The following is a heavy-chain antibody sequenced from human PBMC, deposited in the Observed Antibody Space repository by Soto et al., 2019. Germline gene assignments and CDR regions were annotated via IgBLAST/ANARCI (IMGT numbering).Heavy chain of an antibody. CDR2: ITAFNGNT. CDR3: ARISQSDFWSGYYYFFDY. Sequence: QVPLVQSGAEVEKPGASVKVSCKASGYTFTDYGISWVRQAPGQGLQWMGWITAFNGNTKYAQQFQGRVTMTTDTSTSTAYMELRSLESDETAVYYCARISQSDFWSGYYYFFDYWGQGTLGTVSS. CDR1: GYTFTDYG. D-gene: IGHD3-3*01. J-gene: IGHJ4*02. V-gene: IGHV1-18*01.